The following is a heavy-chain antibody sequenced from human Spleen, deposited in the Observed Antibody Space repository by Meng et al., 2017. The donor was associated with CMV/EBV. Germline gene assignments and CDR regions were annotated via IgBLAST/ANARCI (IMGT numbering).Heavy chain of an antibody. Sequence: GGSLRLSCAASGFTVSSNYMSWVRQAPGKGLEWVSVIYSGGSTYYADSVKGRFTISRDNSKNTLYLQMNSLRAEDTAVYYCASVSSTIYYFDYWGHGTLVTVSS. V-gene: IGHV3-66*02. CDR1: GFTVSSNY. CDR2: IYSGGST. J-gene: IGHJ4*01. D-gene: IGHD6-13*01. CDR3: ASVSSTIYYFDY.